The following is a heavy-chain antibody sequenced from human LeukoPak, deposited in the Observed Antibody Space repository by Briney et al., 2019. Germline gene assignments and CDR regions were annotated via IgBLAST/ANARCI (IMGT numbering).Heavy chain of an antibody. CDR2: IYYTGGT. CDR3: ARDSPYYGSGSYTDV. CDR1: GGSITTSSYY. J-gene: IGHJ6*04. Sequence: PSETLSLTCSVSGGSITTSSYYWGWIRQPPEKGLEWIGSIYYTGGTHYSPSLKSRVTMSVDTSKNQFSLKLSSVTAADTAVYYCARDSPYYGSGSYTDVWGKGTTVTVSS. V-gene: IGHV4-39*07. D-gene: IGHD3-10*01.